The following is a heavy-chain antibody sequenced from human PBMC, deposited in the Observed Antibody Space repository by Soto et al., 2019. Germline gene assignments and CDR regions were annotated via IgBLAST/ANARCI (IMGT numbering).Heavy chain of an antibody. V-gene: IGHV1-69*06. Sequence: QVELVQSGAEVKKPGSSVKVSCQASEDTFRNYAISWVRQAPGQGLEWMGGIIPIFGTANYAQKFQGRVTITADTSASTVYLELSSRRSEDTAVYYCVSTKYDSSAYYYWYLGLWGRGTLVTVSS. D-gene: IGHD3-22*01. CDR1: EDTFRNYA. CDR3: VSTKYDSSAYYYWYLGL. J-gene: IGHJ2*01. CDR2: IIPIFGTA.